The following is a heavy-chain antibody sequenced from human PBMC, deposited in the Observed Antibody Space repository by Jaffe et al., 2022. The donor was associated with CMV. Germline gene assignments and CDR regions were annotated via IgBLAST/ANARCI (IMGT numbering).Heavy chain of an antibody. CDR3: AKSPDISMVRGVIIGGMDV. D-gene: IGHD3-10*01. CDR1: GFTFDDYA. J-gene: IGHJ6*02. CDR2: ISWNSGSI. V-gene: IGHV3-9*01. Sequence: EVQLVESGGGLVQPGRSLRLSCAASGFTFDDYAMHWVRQAPGKGLEWVSGISWNSGSIGYADSVKGRFTISRDNAKNSLYLQMNSLRAEDTALYYCAKSPDISMVRGVIIGGMDVWGQGTTVTVSS.